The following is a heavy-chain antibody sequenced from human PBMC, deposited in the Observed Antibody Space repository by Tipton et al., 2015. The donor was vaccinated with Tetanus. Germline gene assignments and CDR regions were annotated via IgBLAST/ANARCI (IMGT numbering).Heavy chain of an antibody. CDR2: IIPIFNSA. CDR1: GDTFNNFA. CDR3: AGEPGSSSWSNPLHH. V-gene: IGHV1-69*01. Sequence: QGQLVQSGAEVKKPGSSVKVSCKASGDTFNNFAFNWVRQAPGQGLEWMGQIIPIFNSANHAQKFQGRVTITADESTSTAYLELGSLRVGDTAVYFCAGEPGSSSWSNPLHHWGQGTLVIVSS. D-gene: IGHD6-13*01. J-gene: IGHJ1*01.